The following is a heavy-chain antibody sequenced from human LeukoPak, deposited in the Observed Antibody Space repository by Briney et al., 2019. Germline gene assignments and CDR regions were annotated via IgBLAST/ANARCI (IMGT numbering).Heavy chain of an antibody. Sequence: PGRSLRLSCAASGFTLSSYCMHWVRQAPGKGLEWVAVIWYEGSNKYYADSVKGRFTISRDNSKNTLYLKMNSLRAEDTAVYYCARGHFYDSSDYYHDAFDIWGQGTMVTVSS. CDR2: IWYEGSNK. V-gene: IGHV3-33*01. J-gene: IGHJ3*02. CDR3: ARGHFYDSSDYYHDAFDI. D-gene: IGHD3-22*01. CDR1: GFTLSSYC.